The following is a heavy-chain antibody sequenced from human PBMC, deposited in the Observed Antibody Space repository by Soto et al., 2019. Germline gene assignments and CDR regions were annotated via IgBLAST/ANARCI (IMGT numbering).Heavy chain of an antibody. J-gene: IGHJ4*02. Sequence: LSLTCTVSSGSVSSGAYYWSWIRQPPEKGLEWIGYIYYSGSTNYNPSLKSRVTISVDTSKNQFSLKLTSVTAADTAHYYCARAISTGYNILTGYYVDYWGQGSLVTVSS. CDR2: IYYSGST. V-gene: IGHV4-61*08. D-gene: IGHD3-9*01. CDR1: SGSVSSGAYY. CDR3: ARAISTGYNILTGYYVDY.